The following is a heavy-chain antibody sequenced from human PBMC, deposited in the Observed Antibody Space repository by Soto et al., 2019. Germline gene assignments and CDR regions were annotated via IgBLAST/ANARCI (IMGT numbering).Heavy chain of an antibody. CDR2: IYYSGST. CDR1: GASISSGGYY. Sequence: PSETLSLTCSVSGASISSGGYYWSWIRQHPGRGLEWIGYIYYSGSTYYNPSLKSRVSISVDTSKNQLSLKLSSVTAADTAVYYCAKDRDIVVVVAANFDYWGQGTLVTVSS. D-gene: IGHD2-15*01. V-gene: IGHV4-31*03. J-gene: IGHJ4*02. CDR3: AKDRDIVVVVAANFDY.